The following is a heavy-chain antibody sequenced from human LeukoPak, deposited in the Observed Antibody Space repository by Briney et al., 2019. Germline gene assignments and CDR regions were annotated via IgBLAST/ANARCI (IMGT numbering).Heavy chain of an antibody. D-gene: IGHD2-8*02. V-gene: IGHV4-30-4*07. CDR2: IYYSVNT. CDR1: GGSISSGGYS. CDR3: ARDGGVAPHNWFDP. J-gene: IGHJ5*02. Sequence: RPSQTLSLTCAVSGGSISSGGYSWSWIRQPPGKGLEWIGYIYYSVNTYYSPSLKSRVTISVDTSKNQFSLKLSSVTAADTAVYYCARDGGVAPHNWFDPWGQGTLVTVSS.